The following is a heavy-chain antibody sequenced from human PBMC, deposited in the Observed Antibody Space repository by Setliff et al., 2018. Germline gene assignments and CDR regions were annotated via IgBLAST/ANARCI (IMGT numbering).Heavy chain of an antibody. CDR1: GGSISSGSDY. Sequence: PSETLSLTCSVSGGSISSGSDYWTWIRQPAGKGLEWIGHMYTSGSTNYNPSLKSRVTISVDTSKNQFSLKLSSVTAADTAVYYCARMSGFLYMDVWGKGTTVTVSS. CDR2: MYTSGST. D-gene: IGHD6-25*01. V-gene: IGHV4-61*09. J-gene: IGHJ6*03. CDR3: ARMSGFLYMDV.